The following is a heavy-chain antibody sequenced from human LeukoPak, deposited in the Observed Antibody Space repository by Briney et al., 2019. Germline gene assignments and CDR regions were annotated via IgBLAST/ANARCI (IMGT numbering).Heavy chain of an antibody. CDR1: GFTFSSYA. CDR2: ISGSGGST. V-gene: IGHV3-23*01. J-gene: IGHJ4*02. CDR3: AKRGDSGSYPGDFDY. Sequence: GGSLRLSCAASGFTFSSYAMSWVRQAPGKGLEWVSAISGSGGSTYYADSVKGRFTISRDNSKNTLYLQMNSLRSDDTAVYYCAKRGDSGSYPGDFDYWGQGTLVTVSS. D-gene: IGHD1-26*01.